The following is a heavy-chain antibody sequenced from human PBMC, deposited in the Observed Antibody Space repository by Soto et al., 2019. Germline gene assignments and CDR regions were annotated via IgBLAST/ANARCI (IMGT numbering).Heavy chain of an antibody. J-gene: IGHJ4*02. CDR2: ISYDGSNK. Sequence: QVQLVESGGGVVQPGRSLRLSCAASGFTFSSYGMHWVRQAPGKGLEWVAVISYDGSNKYYADSVKGRFTISRDNSKNTLYLQMNSLRAEDTAVYYGAKDSSSFHGSGWYFQFDYWGQGTLGTVSS. V-gene: IGHV3-30*18. CDR1: GFTFSSYG. CDR3: AKDSSSFHGSGWYFQFDY. D-gene: IGHD6-19*01.